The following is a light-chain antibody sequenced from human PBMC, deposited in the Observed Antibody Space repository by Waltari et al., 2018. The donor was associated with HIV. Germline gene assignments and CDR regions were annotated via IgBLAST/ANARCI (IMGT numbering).Light chain of an antibody. V-gene: IGKV2-28*01. CDR2: LGS. CDR3: MQALQTPPMYT. Sequence: DFVMTQSPLSLPVTPGEPASISCRSSQSLLHTNGYTYLDWYLQKPGQSPQLLIYLGSNRASGVPDRFSGSGSGTDFTLKISRVEADDVGVYYCMQALQTPPMYTFGQGTKLEIK. J-gene: IGKJ2*01. CDR1: QSLLHTNGYTY.